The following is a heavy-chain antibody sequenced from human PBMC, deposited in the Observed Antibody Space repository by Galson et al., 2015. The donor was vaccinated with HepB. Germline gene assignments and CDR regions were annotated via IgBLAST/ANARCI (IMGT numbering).Heavy chain of an antibody. CDR1: GFTFSSYG. V-gene: IGHV3-33*08. CDR3: AREIAYGDYAWGMDV. J-gene: IGHJ6*02. Sequence: SLRLSCAASGFTFSSYGMHWVRQAPGKGLEWVAVIWYDGTYKYYAESVKGRFTISRDESKNTLYLQMNNLRAEDTAVYYCAREIAYGDYAWGMDVWGQGTTVTVSS. D-gene: IGHD4-17*01. CDR2: IWYDGTYK.